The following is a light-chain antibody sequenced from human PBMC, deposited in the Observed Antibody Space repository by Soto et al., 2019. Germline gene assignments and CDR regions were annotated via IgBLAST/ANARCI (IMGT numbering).Light chain of an antibody. V-gene: IGKV4-1*01. CDR1: QSVLYRSNNKNY. J-gene: IGKJ1*01. CDR2: WAS. CDR3: QQYYGTPWT. Sequence: DIVMTQSPDSLAVSLGERATINCKSSQSVLYRSNNKNYLAWYQQKPGQPPKLIIYWASTRESGVPDRFSGSGSGTDFTLTISSLQAEDVAVYSCQQYYGTPWTFGQGTKVEIK.